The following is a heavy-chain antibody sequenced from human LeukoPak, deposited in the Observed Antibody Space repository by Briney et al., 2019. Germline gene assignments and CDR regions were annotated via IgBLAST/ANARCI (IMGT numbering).Heavy chain of an antibody. Sequence: SETLSLTCTVSGGSISSYYWSWIRQPPGKGLEWIGYIYYSGSTNYNPSLKSRVTLSVDQSKNQYSLKLSAVSAADTAVYYRARAVQLDRPPPLIGYYYMDVWGKGTTVTVSS. D-gene: IGHD1-1*01. V-gene: IGHV4-59*01. CDR1: GGSISSYY. J-gene: IGHJ6*03. CDR2: IYYSGST. CDR3: ARAVQLDRPPPLIGYYYMDV.